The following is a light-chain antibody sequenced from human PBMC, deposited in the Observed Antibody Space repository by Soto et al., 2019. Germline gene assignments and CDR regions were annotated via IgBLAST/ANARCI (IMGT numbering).Light chain of an antibody. V-gene: IGLV1-51*01. CDR2: DNN. Sequence: QSVLTQPPSVSAAPGQKVTISCSGSSSNVGSNYVSWYQQLPGTAPKLLIYDNNKRPSGIPDRFSGSKSGTSATLDIIGLQTGDEADYYCATWDRSLSVYVLFGGGTKLTVL. J-gene: IGLJ2*01. CDR1: SSNVGSNY. CDR3: ATWDRSLSVYVL.